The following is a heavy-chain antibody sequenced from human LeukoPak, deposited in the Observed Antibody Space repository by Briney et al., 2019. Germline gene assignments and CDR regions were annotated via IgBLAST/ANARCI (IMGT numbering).Heavy chain of an antibody. CDR2: IPFDGSDK. V-gene: IGHV3-30*02. CDR3: ARLSGGYDFWSGYYTSTYYFDY. D-gene: IGHD3-3*01. CDR1: GFTFSSYG. Sequence: GGSLRLSCTASGFTFSSYGMHWVRQAPGKGLEWVAFIPFDGSDKYYADSVKGRFTISRDNSKNSLYLQMNSLRAEDTAVYYCARLSGGYDFWSGYYTSTYYFDYWGQGTLVTVSS. J-gene: IGHJ4*02.